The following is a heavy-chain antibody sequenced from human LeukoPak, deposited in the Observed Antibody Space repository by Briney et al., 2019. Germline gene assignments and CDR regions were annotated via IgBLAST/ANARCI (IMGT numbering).Heavy chain of an antibody. V-gene: IGHV3-30*03. D-gene: IGHD2-8*02. CDR1: RFTFSSYF. J-gene: IGHJ6*03. CDR3: ARGLTDGMGYYYMDA. Sequence: PGGSLRLSCEASRFTFSSYFMHWVCQPPGKGLEWVAIISYDENNKNYADSVKGQFTISRDNSKNTLYLQMDRLRVEDTAVYYCARGLTDGMGYYYMDAWGKGTTVTVSS. CDR2: ISYDENNK.